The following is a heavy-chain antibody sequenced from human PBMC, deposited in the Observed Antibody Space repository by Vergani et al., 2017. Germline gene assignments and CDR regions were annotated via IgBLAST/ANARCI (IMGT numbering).Heavy chain of an antibody. D-gene: IGHD3-22*01. CDR1: GFTFNHYA. J-gene: IGHJ6*02. CDR3: ARRPYYYDSSGYSKYYYYGMDV. Sequence: VQLLESGGDLVQPGGSLRLSCAASGFTFNHYAMNWVRQAPGKGLEWIGEINHSGSTNYNPSLKSRVTISVDTSKNQFSLKLSSVTAADTAVYYCARRPYYYDSSGYSKYYYYGMDVWGQGTTVTVSS. CDR2: INHSGST. V-gene: IGHV4-34*01.